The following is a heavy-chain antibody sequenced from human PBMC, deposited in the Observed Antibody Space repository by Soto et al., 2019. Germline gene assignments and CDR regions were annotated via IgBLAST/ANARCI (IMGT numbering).Heavy chain of an antibody. CDR2: ISTSGSSI. CDR1: GFSFSSHN. Sequence: EVQLVESGGGLVQPGGSLRLSCAASGFSFSSHNMNWVRQAPGKGREWISYISTSGSSIYYADSVKGRFTISRDNAKNSLYLQMNSLRAEDTALYYCARSGNYRLDCWGQGTLVTVSS. V-gene: IGHV3-48*01. CDR3: ARSGNYRLDC. D-gene: IGHD1-26*01. J-gene: IGHJ4*02.